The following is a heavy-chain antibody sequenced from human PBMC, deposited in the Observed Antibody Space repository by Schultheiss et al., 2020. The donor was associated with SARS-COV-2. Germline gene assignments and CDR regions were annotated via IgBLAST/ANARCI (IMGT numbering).Heavy chain of an antibody. D-gene: IGHD4-11*01. V-gene: IGHV4-59*01. CDR2: IYYSGST. CDR3: ASTHDYSNYPNWFDP. CDR1: GGSISSYY. Sequence: SETRSLTCTVSGGSISSYYWSWIRQPPGKGLEWIGYIYYSGSTNYNPSLKSRVTISVDTSKNQFSLKLSSVTAADTAVYYCASTHDYSNYPNWFDPWGQGTLVTVSS. J-gene: IGHJ5*02.